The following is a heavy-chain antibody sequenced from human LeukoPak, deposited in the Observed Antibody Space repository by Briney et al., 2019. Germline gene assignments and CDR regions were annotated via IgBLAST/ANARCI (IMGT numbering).Heavy chain of an antibody. CDR3: ARSGGLQKFDY. V-gene: IGHV3-30-3*01. CDR1: EVTFRNYA. CDR2: ISYDGNTI. D-gene: IGHD4-11*01. J-gene: IGHJ4*02. Sequence: PGGSLRLSCAASEVTFRNYAVHWVRQVPGKGLQWVAVISYDGNTIHYADSVKGRFIISGDTSKNTLYLQMNSLKAEDTAVYYCARSGGLQKFDYWGQGTRVTVSS.